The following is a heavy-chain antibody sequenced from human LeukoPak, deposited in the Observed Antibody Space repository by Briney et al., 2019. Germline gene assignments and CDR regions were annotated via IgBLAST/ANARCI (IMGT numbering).Heavy chain of an antibody. CDR2: ICYSGST. CDR3: ASLDTTVTLFDY. V-gene: IGHV4-59*08. CDR1: GGFISSYY. Sequence: SETLSLTCTVSGGFISSYYWSWIRQPPGRGLEWIGYICYSGSTNCNPSLKSRVTISVDTSKNQFSLKLTSVTAADTAVYYCASLDTTVTLFDYWGQGTLVTVSS. J-gene: IGHJ4*02. D-gene: IGHD4-17*01.